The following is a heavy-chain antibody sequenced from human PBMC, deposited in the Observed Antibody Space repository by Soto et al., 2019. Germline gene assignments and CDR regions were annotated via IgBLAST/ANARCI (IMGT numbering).Heavy chain of an antibody. CDR1: GDTFSNFG. J-gene: IGHJ5*02. CDR2: VIPKFGTT. V-gene: IGHV1-69*01. CDR3: ARASGSGWYNWFDT. Sequence: QVQLVQSGAEVKKPGSSVNVSCKASGDTFSNFGVSWVRQVPGQGLEYMGGVIPKFGTTNYAQKFRARVTITADESTSTAYMELTSLRSEDTAVYYCARASGSGWYNWFDTWGQGTLVTFSS. D-gene: IGHD6-13*01.